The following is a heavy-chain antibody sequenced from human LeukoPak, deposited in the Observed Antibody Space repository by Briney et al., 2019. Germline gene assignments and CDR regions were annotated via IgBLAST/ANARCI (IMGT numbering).Heavy chain of an antibody. CDR2: VYYSGST. D-gene: IGHD2-2*02. CDR1: GASVSSSAYY. CDR3: ATRILGYCTSSSCFTSQYYFGY. V-gene: IGHV4-39*01. J-gene: IGHJ4*02. Sequence: PSETLSLTCTVSGASVSSSAYYWGWIRQPPGKGLEWIGSVYYSGSTYYNPSLKSRVTISVDASKEQFSLKLTSVTAADTAVYFCATRILGYCTSSSCFTSQYYFGYWGQGALVTVSS.